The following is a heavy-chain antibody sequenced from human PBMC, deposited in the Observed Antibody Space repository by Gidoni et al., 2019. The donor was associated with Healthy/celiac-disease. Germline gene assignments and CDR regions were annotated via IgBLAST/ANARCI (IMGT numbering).Heavy chain of an antibody. CDR1: GFTFSSYA. Sequence: QVQLVESGGGVVQPGRSLRLSCAASGFTFSSYAMHWVRQAPGKGLEWVAVISYDGSNKYYADSVKGRFTISRDNSKNTLYLQMNSLRAEDTAVYYCARENGDYLGSYYYYMDVWGKGTTVTVSS. V-gene: IGHV3-30-3*01. CDR2: ISYDGSNK. CDR3: ARENGDYLGSYYYYMDV. J-gene: IGHJ6*03. D-gene: IGHD4-17*01.